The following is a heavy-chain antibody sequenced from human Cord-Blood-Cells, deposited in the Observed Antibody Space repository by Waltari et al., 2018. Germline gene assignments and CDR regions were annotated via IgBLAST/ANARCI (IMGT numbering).Heavy chain of an antibody. D-gene: IGHD3-10*01. CDR3: ARLGDYYGSGRYYYNWFDP. CDR2: IIPIFGTA. J-gene: IGHJ5*02. V-gene: IGHV1-69*01. Sequence: QVQLVQSGAEVKKPGSSVKVSCKASGGTFSSYAISWVRQAPGQGLEWMGGIIPIFGTANYAQKFQGRVTITADESTSTAYMELSSLRSEDTAVYYCARLGDYYGSGRYYYNWFDPWGQGTLVTVSS. CDR1: GGTFSSYA.